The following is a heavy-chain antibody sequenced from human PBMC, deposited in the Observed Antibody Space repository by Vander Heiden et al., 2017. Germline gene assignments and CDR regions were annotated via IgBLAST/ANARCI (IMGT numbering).Heavy chain of an antibody. Sequence: QVQLVQSGAEVKKPGASVQVSCKASGYTFTSYYMHWVRQAPGQGLEWMGIINPSGGSTSYAQKFQGRVNMTRDTSTSTVYMELSSLRSEDTAVYYCARLKKMATTPHAYYYGMDVWGQGTTVTVSS. CDR2: INPSGGST. D-gene: IGHD5-12*01. V-gene: IGHV1-46*01. CDR1: GYTFTSYY. J-gene: IGHJ6*02. CDR3: ARLKKMATTPHAYYYGMDV.